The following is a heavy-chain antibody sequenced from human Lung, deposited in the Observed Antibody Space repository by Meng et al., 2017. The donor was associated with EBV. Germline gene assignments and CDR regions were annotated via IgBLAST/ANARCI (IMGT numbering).Heavy chain of an antibody. CDR2: ISVSGGST. Sequence: VRQVGSGGGVARPGRSRDSSCAASGFSVRSIAMSWVRKAPGKGMEWVSAISVSGGSTYYADSVKGRFTISRDNSKTTLYLQMNSLRAEDTAVYYCAKSLYSSGWYRGIDYWGQGTLVTVSS. V-gene: IGHV3-23*04. J-gene: IGHJ4*02. CDR3: AKSLYSSGWYRGIDY. D-gene: IGHD6-19*01. CDR1: GFSVRSIA.